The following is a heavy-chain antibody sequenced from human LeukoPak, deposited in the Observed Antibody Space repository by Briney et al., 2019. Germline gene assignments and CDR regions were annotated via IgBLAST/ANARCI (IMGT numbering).Heavy chain of an antibody. CDR1: GGSISSSSYY. Sequence: PSETLSLTCTVSGGSISSSSYYWGWIRQPPGKGLEWIGSIYYSGSTYYNPSLKSRVTISVDTSKNQFSLKLSSVTAADTAVYYCAKTGGSGWYVDSARDAFDIWGQGTMVTVSS. CDR2: IYYSGST. V-gene: IGHV4-39*01. CDR3: AKTGGSGWYVDSARDAFDI. J-gene: IGHJ3*02. D-gene: IGHD6-19*01.